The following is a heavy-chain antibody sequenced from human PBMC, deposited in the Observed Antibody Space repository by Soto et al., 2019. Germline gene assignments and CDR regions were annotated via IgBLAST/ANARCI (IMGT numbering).Heavy chain of an antibody. CDR1: GFTFSSYA. CDR2: ISGSGGST. V-gene: IGHV3-23*01. J-gene: IGHJ4*02. Sequence: PGGSLRLSSAASGFTFSSYAMSCVRQAPGKGLEWVSAISGSGGSTYYADSVKGRFTISRDNSKNTLYLQMNSLRAEDTAVYYCAKAPTNPAYYFDYWGQGTLVTVSS. CDR3: AKAPTNPAYYFDY.